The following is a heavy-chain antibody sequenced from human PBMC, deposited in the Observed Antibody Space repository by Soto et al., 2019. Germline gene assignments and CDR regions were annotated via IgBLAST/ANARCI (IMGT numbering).Heavy chain of an antibody. V-gene: IGHV3-33*01. CDR1: GFTFSSYG. D-gene: IGHD6-13*01. Sequence: QVQLVESGGGVVQPGRSLRLSCAASGFTFSSYGMHWVRQAPGKGLEWVAVIWYDGSNKYYADSVKGRFTISRDNSKNTLYLQMNSLRAEDTAVYYCASVPIAAAGGFDYWGQGTLVTVSS. CDR3: ASVPIAAAGGFDY. J-gene: IGHJ4*02. CDR2: IWYDGSNK.